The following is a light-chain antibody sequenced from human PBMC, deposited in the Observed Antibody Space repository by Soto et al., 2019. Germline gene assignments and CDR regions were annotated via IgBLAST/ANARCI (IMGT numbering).Light chain of an antibody. Sequence: QSVLTHAPSVSGTPGQRVTITCSGSSSNIGRNSVNWYQHLPGTAPKLLTHGNNHRPSGVPDRFSGSKSGTSASLAISGLQPEDEADYCCAAWDDSLNEYVFGDGTKV. J-gene: IGLJ1*01. V-gene: IGLV1-44*01. CDR2: GNN. CDR1: SSNIGRNS. CDR3: AAWDDSLNEYV.